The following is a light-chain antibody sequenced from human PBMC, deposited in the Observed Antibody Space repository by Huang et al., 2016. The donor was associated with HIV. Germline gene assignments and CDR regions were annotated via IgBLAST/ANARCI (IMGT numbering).Light chain of an antibody. CDR1: QSVSHY. V-gene: IGKV3-11*01. J-gene: IGKJ4*01. CDR3: QESDTWPRLT. CDR2: GAS. Sequence: LVLTQSPASLSLSPGERATLSCRASQSVSHYLAWYQHKPGQPPRLLIYGASRRATDIPTRFNGSGSWTDFTLTISSLETEDSAIYYCQESDTWPRLTLGGGTKVEIK.